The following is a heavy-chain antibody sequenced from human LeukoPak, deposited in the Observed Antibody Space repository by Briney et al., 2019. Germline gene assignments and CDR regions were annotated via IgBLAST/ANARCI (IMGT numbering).Heavy chain of an antibody. Sequence: SETLSLTCTVSGGSISSYYWSWIRQPAGKGLEWIGRIYTSGSTNYNPSLKSRVTMSVDTSKNQFSLKLSSVTAADTAVYYCARELARGGPDWFDPWGQGTLVTVSS. J-gene: IGHJ5*02. CDR2: IYTSGST. V-gene: IGHV4-4*07. D-gene: IGHD6-25*01. CDR3: ARELARGGPDWFDP. CDR1: GGSISSYY.